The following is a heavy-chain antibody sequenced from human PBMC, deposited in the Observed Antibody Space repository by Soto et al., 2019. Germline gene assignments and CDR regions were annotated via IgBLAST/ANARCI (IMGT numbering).Heavy chain of an antibody. V-gene: IGHV3-21*01. Sequence: EVQLVESGGGLVKPGGSLRLSCAASGFTFSSYSMNWVRQAAGKGLEWVSSISSSSSYIYYADSVKGRFTISRDNAKNSLYLQMNSLRAEDTAVYYCARGPDYGGNSFYFDYWGQGTLVTVSS. D-gene: IGHD4-17*01. CDR3: ARGPDYGGNSFYFDY. CDR1: GFTFSSYS. J-gene: IGHJ4*02. CDR2: ISSSSSYI.